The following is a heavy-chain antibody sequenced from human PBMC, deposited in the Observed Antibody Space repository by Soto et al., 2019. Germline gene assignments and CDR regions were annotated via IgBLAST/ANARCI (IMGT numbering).Heavy chain of an antibody. V-gene: IGHV1-69*13. CDR1: GGTFSNYA. Sequence: ASVKVSCKASGGTFSNYAFSWVRQAPGQGPEWMGGIIPIFGTPNYAQKFQARLTITADESTSTAYMELSSLRSEDTAVYYCARGGDMEEAVAKSEYYYYMDFWGQVTTVTVSS. D-gene: IGHD6-19*01. CDR2: IIPIFGTP. J-gene: IGHJ6*02. CDR3: ARGGDMEEAVAKSEYYYYMDF.